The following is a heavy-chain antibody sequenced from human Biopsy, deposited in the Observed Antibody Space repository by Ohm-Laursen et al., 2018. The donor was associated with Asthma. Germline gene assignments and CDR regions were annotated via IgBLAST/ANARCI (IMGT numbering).Heavy chain of an antibody. Sequence: GSSVKVSCKSLGGTFNTYVIGWVRQAPGKGLEWMGGINSVFGTTTYPQKFQDRVTITADDSTSTVYMELSSLRSEDTAVYYCARKAGSCISRTCYSLDFWGQGTLDTVSS. CDR3: ARKAGSCISRTCYSLDF. CDR1: GGTFNTYV. J-gene: IGHJ4*02. CDR2: INSVFGTT. V-gene: IGHV1-69*01. D-gene: IGHD2-2*01.